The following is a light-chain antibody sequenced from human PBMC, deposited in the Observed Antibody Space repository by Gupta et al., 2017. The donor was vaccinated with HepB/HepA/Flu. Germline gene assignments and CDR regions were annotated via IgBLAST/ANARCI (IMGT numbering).Light chain of an antibody. Sequence: SYVLTQPSSVSVAPGKTARITCGGDNIGSKSVHWYQQKPGQAPVLVVYDDSDRPSGIPERFSGSNSGNTATLTISRVEAGDEADYYCQVWDTSSDHRVFGGGTKLTVL. J-gene: IGLJ3*02. CDR3: QVWDTSSDHRV. CDR1: NIGSKS. V-gene: IGLV3-21*03. CDR2: DDS.